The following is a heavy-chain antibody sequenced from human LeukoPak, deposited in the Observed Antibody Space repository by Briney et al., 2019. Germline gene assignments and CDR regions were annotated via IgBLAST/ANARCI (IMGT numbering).Heavy chain of an antibody. V-gene: IGHV1-69*05. Sequence: ASVKVSCKASGGTFSSYAISWVRQAPGQGLEWMGMIIPIFGTANYAQKFQGRVTITTDESTSTAYMELSSLRSEDTAVYYCAREDRRLTTMVRGVRYYYYYTDGWGKGTTVTVSS. D-gene: IGHD3-10*01. J-gene: IGHJ6*03. CDR3: AREDRRLTTMVRGVRYYYYYTDG. CDR1: GGTFSSYA. CDR2: IIPIFGTA.